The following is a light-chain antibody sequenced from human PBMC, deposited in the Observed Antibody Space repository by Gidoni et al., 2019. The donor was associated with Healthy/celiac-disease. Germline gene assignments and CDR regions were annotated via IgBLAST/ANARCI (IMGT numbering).Light chain of an antibody. J-gene: IGKJ5*01. CDR2: DAS. CDR1: QSVSSY. CDR3: QQRSNWIT. V-gene: IGKV3-11*01. Sequence: EIVLTQSPATLSLSPGERATLSCRASQSVSSYLAWYQQKPGQAPRLLIYDASNRATGIPARFSGSGSETDFTLTISSPEPEDFAVYYCQQRSNWITFGQGTRLEIK.